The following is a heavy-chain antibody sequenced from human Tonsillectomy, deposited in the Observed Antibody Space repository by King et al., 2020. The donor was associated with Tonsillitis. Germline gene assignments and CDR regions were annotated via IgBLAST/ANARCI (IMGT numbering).Heavy chain of an antibody. J-gene: IGHJ4*02. Sequence: VQLVESGGGVVQPGGSLRLSCEASGFIFSDYDMDWVRQAPGKGLEWVAFIRYNGKNKYYADSVKGRFSISRDNSQNTLYLQMNSLRAEDTAVYYCAKAGDDYNSSGYPYYLDSWGQGTLVTVSS. D-gene: IGHD3-22*01. CDR2: IRYNGKNK. CDR3: AKAGDDYNSSGYPYYLDS. V-gene: IGHV3-30*02. CDR1: GFIFSDYD.